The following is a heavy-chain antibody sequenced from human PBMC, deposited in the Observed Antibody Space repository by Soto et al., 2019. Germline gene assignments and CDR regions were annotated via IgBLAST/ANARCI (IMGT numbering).Heavy chain of an antibody. Sequence: QVQLVESGGGVVQPGRSLRLSCAASGFTFSSYGMHWVRQAPGKGLEWVAVISYDGSNKYYADSVKGRFTISRNNSKNTLYLQMNSLRAEDTAVYYCAKLVEYCSGGSCQDYWGQGTLVTVSS. V-gene: IGHV3-30*18. CDR2: ISYDGSNK. CDR3: AKLVEYCSGGSCQDY. J-gene: IGHJ4*02. CDR1: GFTFSSYG. D-gene: IGHD2-15*01.